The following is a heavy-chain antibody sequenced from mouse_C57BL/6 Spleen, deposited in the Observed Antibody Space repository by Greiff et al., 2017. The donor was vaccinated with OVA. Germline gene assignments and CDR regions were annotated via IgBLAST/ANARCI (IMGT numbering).Heavy chain of an antibody. CDR2: IDPSDSYT. CDR3: ARSDYGSSHAMDY. CDR1: GYTFTSYW. Sequence: QVQLQQPGAELVKPGASVKLSCKASGYTFTSYWMQWVKQRPGQGLEWIGEIDPSDSYTNYNQKFKGKATLTVDTSSSTAYMQLSSLTSEDSAVYYCARSDYGSSHAMDYWGQGTSVTVSS. J-gene: IGHJ4*01. V-gene: IGHV1-50*01. D-gene: IGHD1-1*01.